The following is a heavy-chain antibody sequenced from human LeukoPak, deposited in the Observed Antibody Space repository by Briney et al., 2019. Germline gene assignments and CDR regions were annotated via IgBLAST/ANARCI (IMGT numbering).Heavy chain of an antibody. Sequence: GASVKVSCKVSGYTLTELSMHWVRQAPGKGLEWMGGFDPEDGETIYAQKFQGRVTITADESTSTAYMELSSLRSEDTAVYYCARDDFWSGYYGDQDYYYGMDVWGQGTTVTVSS. CDR3: ARDDFWSGYYGDQDYYYGMDV. CDR1: GYTLTELS. V-gene: IGHV1-24*01. J-gene: IGHJ6*02. CDR2: FDPEDGET. D-gene: IGHD3-3*01.